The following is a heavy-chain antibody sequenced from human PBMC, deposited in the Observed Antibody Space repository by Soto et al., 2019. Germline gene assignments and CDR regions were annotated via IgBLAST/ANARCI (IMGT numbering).Heavy chain of an antibody. Sequence: LKISCKGSGYSFTSYWISWVRQMPGKGLEWMGRIDPSDSYTNYSPSFQGHVTISADKSISTAYLQWSSLKASDTAMYYCARLPEGGTIFGVVIMGIHGMDVWGQGTTVTVSS. CDR1: GYSFTSYW. CDR3: ARLPEGGTIFGVVIMGIHGMDV. V-gene: IGHV5-10-1*01. CDR2: IDPSDSYT. J-gene: IGHJ6*02. D-gene: IGHD3-3*01.